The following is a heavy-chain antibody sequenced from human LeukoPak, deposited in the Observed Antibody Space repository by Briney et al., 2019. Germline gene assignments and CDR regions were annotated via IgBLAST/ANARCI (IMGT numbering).Heavy chain of an antibody. Sequence: SVKVSCKASGGTFSSYAISWVRQAPGQGLEWMGGIIPIFGTANYAQKFQGRVTITTDESTSTAYMELSSLRSEDAAVYYCATDYYDRSGYFYWGQGTLVTVSS. CDR2: IIPIFGTA. CDR3: ATDYYDRSGYFY. J-gene: IGHJ4*02. V-gene: IGHV1-69*05. CDR1: GGTFSSYA. D-gene: IGHD3-22*01.